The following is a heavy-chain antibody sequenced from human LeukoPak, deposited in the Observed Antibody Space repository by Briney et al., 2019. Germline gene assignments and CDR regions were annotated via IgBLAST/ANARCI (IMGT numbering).Heavy chain of an antibody. J-gene: IGHJ4*02. CDR1: GYTFTSYA. V-gene: IGHV1-3*01. Sequence: GASVKVSCKASGYTFTSYAMHWVRRAPGQRLEWMGWINAGNGNTKYSQKFQGRVTITRDTSASTAYMELSSLRSEDTAVYYCARGGRRYFDYFDYWGQGTLVTVSS. D-gene: IGHD3-9*01. CDR3: ARGGRRYFDYFDY. CDR2: INAGNGNT.